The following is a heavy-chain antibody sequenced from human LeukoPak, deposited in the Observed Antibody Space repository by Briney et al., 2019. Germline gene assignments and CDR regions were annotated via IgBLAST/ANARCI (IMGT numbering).Heavy chain of an antibody. D-gene: IGHD6-13*01. CDR2: ISAYNGNT. V-gene: IGHV1-18*04. Sequence: ASVKVSCEASGYTFTSYGISWVRQAPGQGLEWMGWISAYNGNTNYAQKLQGRVTMTTDTSTSTAYMELRSLRSDDTAVYYCATTKRSIAAAGKPLDYWGQGTLVTVSS. CDR3: ATTKRSIAAAGKPLDY. J-gene: IGHJ4*02. CDR1: GYTFTSYG.